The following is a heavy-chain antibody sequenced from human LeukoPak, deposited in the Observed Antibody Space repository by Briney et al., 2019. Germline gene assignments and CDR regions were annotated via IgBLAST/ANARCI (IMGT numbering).Heavy chain of an antibody. CDR3: ARVTFPGVVPAAFDY. Sequence: PSETLSLTCTVSGGSISSYYWSWIRQPAEKGLEWIGRIYTSGSTNYNPTLKSRVTMSVDTSRNQFSLELSSVTAADTAVYYCARVTFPGVVPAAFDYWGQGTLVTVSS. CDR1: GGSISSYY. D-gene: IGHD2-2*01. V-gene: IGHV4-4*07. CDR2: IYTSGST. J-gene: IGHJ4*02.